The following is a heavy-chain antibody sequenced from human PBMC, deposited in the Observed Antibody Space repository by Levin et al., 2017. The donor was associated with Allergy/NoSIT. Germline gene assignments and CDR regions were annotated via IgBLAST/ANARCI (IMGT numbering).Heavy chain of an antibody. D-gene: IGHD5-12*01. CDR3: VKDVGGYSGYSHFEN. V-gene: IGHV3-23*01. J-gene: IGHJ4*02. Sequence: SGESLKISCAGSGFTFTRYIMSWVRQAPGKGLEWVAAISLRGETTYYADSVRGRFSISRDDSEDTLDLQMDGLGVEDTAVYYCVKDVGGYSGYSHFENWGQGSLVTVSS. CDR1: GFTFTRYI. CDR2: ISLRGETT.